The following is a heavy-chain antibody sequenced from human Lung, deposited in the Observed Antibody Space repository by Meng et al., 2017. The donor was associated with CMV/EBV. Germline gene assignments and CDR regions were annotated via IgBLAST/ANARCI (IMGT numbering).Heavy chain of an antibody. V-gene: IGHV1-2*02. CDR2: INANSGGT. J-gene: IGHJ5*02. CDR1: AYTFTGYY. CDR3: ARGSYYYDSSGPFDP. D-gene: IGHD3-22*01. Sequence: ASXXVSXKAFAYTFTGYYLHWVRQAPGQGLEWMGWINANSGGTNYAQKFQGRVTMTRDTAIGTAYMSLSRLRSDDTAVYYCARGSYYYDSSGPFDPWRQGTLVTFSS.